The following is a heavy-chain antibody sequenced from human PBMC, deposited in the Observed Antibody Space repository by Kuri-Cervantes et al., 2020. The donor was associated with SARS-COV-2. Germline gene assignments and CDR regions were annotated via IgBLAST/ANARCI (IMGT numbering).Heavy chain of an antibody. CDR1: GYSISSGGYY. Sequence: LRLSCAVSGYSISSGGYYWSWIRQPPGKGLEWIGYIYHSGSTYYNPSLKSRVTISVDRSKNQLSLKLSSVTAADTAVYYCARVGYSSGRHDYWGQGTLVTVSS. D-gene: IGHD5-18*01. V-gene: IGHV4-30-2*01. CDR2: IYHSGST. J-gene: IGHJ4*02. CDR3: ARVGYSSGRHDY.